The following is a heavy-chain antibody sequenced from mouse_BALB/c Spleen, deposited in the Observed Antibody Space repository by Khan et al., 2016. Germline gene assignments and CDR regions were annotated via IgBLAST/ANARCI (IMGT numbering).Heavy chain of an antibody. D-gene: IGHD1-1*01. V-gene: IGHV1S130*01. J-gene: IGHJ4*01. Sequence: QVQLQQPGSVLVRPGASVTLSCKASGYTFTSSWMHWATQRPGQGLEWIGEFNPNNGSTNYNETFKGKATLTVDTSSSTAYVDLSSLTSEDSAVYSCATPHYFGTIFGAMDYWGQGTTVTVSS. CDR3: ATPHYFGTIFGAMDY. CDR1: GYTFTSSW. CDR2: FNPNNGST.